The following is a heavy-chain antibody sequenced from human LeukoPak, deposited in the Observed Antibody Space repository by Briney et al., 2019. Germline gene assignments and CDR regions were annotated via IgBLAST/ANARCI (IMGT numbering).Heavy chain of an antibody. Sequence: GGSLRLSCAASGFTFSSYGMHWVRQAPGKGLEWVAVTSYDGSNKYYADSVKGRFTISRNNSKNTLYLQMNSLRAEDTAVYYCAKDQVVAARYYYYGMDVWGKGTTVTVSS. CDR3: AKDQVVAARYYYYGMDV. CDR2: TSYDGSNK. D-gene: IGHD2-15*01. CDR1: GFTFSSYG. J-gene: IGHJ6*04. V-gene: IGHV3-30*18.